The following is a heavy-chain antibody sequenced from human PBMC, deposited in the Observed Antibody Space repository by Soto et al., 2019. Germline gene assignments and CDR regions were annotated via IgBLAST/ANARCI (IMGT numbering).Heavy chain of an antibody. V-gene: IGHV3-43*01. CDR2: FSWDGSSA. CDR3: AKAVGGYYYGLDV. J-gene: IGHJ6*02. CDR1: GFTFSGYS. Sequence: GGSLRLSCAASGFTFSGYSMHWVRQAPGKGLEWVSLFSWDGSSAYYVESVKGRFTTTRDNSKNSLYLQMNSLRPEDTAVYYCAKAVGGYYYGLDVWGQGTTVTVSS. D-gene: IGHD3-16*01.